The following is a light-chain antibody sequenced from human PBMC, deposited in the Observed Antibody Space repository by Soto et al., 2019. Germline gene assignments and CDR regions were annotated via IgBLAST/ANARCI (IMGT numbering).Light chain of an antibody. V-gene: IGKV3-15*01. CDR1: QGIGDT. CDR3: QQRDNWPT. CDR2: DSS. Sequence: EIVLTQSPAALSVSPGERVTLSCRASQGIGDTLAWYQQKPGQTPRLLIYDSSTRAIGIPIRFSGSRSGTEFILTINGLQFEDFAVYYCQQRDNWPTFGQGTKLEIK. J-gene: IGKJ2*01.